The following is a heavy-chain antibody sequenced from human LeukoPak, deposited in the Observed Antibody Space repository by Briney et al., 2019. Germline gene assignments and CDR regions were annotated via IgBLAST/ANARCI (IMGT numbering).Heavy chain of an antibody. CDR3: AKGTQRGNSGWGYFFDQ. CDR1: GFTFDDYV. D-gene: IGHD6-19*01. J-gene: IGHJ4*02. Sequence: GGSLRLSCAASGFTFDDYVMHWVRQAPGKGLEWVSGINWNSGSIDYAGSVKGRFTISRDNAMNSLYLQMNTLRPEDTAVYYCAKGTQRGNSGWGYFFDQWGQGTLVTVSS. V-gene: IGHV3-9*01. CDR2: INWNSGSI.